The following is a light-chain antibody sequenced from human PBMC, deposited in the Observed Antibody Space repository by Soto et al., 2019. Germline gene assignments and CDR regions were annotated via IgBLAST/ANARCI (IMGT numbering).Light chain of an antibody. CDR2: QVT. CDR1: SSDVGNYNF. V-gene: IGLV2-14*01. CDR3: SSFSTGSSYVI. J-gene: IGLJ2*01. Sequence: QSALTQPASVSGSPGQSITISCTGTSSDVGNYNFVSWYQEHPGKAPRLIIYQVTNRPSGVSNRFSGSKSGHTASLTISGLQAEDEADYYCSSFSTGSSYVIFGGGTKLTVL.